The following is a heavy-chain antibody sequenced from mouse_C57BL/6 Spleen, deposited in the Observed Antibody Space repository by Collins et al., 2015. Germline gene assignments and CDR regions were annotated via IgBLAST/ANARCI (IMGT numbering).Heavy chain of an antibody. Sequence: DVQLQQSGPELVKPGASVKISCKASGYTFTDYYMNWVKQSHGKSLEWIGQIYPNNGGTSYNQKFKGKATLTVDKSSSTASMELRSLTSEDSAVYYCARRGGTPWFAFWGQGTLVTVSS. D-gene: IGHD2-14*01. J-gene: IGHJ3*01. CDR1: GYTFTDYY. CDR2: IYPNNGGT. CDR3: ARRGGTPWFAF. V-gene: IGHV1-26*01.